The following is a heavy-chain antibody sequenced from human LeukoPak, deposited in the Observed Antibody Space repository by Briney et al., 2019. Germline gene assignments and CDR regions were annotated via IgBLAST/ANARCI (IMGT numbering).Heavy chain of an antibody. J-gene: IGHJ3*01. D-gene: IGHD6-19*01. CDR2: ISYDGSNK. V-gene: IGHV3-30*04. CDR1: GFTFSSYA. CDR3: ARGRGFSSGWPVDTFDF. Sequence: GGSLRLSCAASGFTFSSYAMHWVRQAPGKGLEWVAVISYDGSNKYYADSVKGRFTISRDNSKNTLYLQMNSLRAEDTAVYYCARGRGFSSGWPVDTFDFWGQGAMVTVSA.